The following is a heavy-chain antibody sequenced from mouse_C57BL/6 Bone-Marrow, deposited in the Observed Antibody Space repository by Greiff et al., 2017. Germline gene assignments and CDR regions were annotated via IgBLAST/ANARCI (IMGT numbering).Heavy chain of an antibody. CDR1: GYTFTSYW. CDR2: IDPSDSYT. Sequence: VQLQQPGAELVMPGASVKLSCKASGYTFTSYWMHWVKQRPGQGLEWIGEIDPSDSYTNYNQKFKGKSTLTVDKSSSTAYMQLSSLTSEDSAVYYCARYYYYGSSDVRWYFDVWGTGTTVTVSS. D-gene: IGHD1-1*01. CDR3: ARYYYYGSSDVRWYFDV. J-gene: IGHJ1*03. V-gene: IGHV1-69*01.